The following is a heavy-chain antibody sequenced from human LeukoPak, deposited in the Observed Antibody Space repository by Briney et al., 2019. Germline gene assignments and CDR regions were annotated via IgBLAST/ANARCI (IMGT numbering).Heavy chain of an antibody. CDR3: AREHPGIAAAGSPY. J-gene: IGHJ4*02. D-gene: IGHD6-13*01. Sequence: PSETLSLTCTVSGGSISSSSYYWGWIRQPPGKGLEWIGSIYYSGSTYYNPSLKSRVTISVDTSKNQFSLKLSSVTAADTAVYYCAREHPGIAAAGSPYWGQGTLVTVSS. CDR2: IYYSGST. V-gene: IGHV4-39*07. CDR1: GGSISSSSYY.